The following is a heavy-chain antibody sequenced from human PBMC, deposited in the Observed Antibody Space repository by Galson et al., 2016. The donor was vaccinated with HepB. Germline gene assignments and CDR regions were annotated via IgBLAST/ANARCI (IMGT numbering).Heavy chain of an antibody. CDR1: GYTFTTYA. V-gene: IGHV1-18*04. J-gene: IGHJ4*02. D-gene: IGHD6-19*01. Sequence: SVKVSCKASGYTFTTYAITWVRQAPGQGLEWMGWINPYNGNIKYAQEVQGRVTMTTDTSTSTAYMELRSLRFDDTAVYYCARRYSSGWYVYFDYWGQGTLVTVSS. CDR3: ARRYSSGWYVYFDY. CDR2: INPYNGNI.